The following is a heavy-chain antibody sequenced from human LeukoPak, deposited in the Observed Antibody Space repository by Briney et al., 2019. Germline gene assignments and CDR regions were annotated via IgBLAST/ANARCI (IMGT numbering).Heavy chain of an antibody. J-gene: IGHJ4*02. D-gene: IGHD2-15*01. V-gene: IGHV3-53*05. CDR3: ARDRGSYSTLDY. CDR2: IYSGGST. Sequence: GGSLRLSCAASGFTVSSNYMSWVRQAPGKGLEWVSVIYSGGSTYYADSVKGRFTISRDNSKNTLYLQMNSLRAEDTAVYYCARDRGSYSTLDYWGQGTLVTVSS. CDR1: GFTVSSNY.